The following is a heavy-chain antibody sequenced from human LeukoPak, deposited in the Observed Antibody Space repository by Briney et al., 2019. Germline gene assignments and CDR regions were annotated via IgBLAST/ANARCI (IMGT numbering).Heavy chain of an antibody. V-gene: IGHV4-39*01. CDR1: GGSISSSSYY. CDR2: IYYSGST. CDR3: ARLYSGSYLPDQ. J-gene: IGHJ4*02. Sequence: SETLSLTCTVSGGSISSSSYYWGWIRQPPGKGLAWIASIYYSGSTYYNPSLKSRVTISVGTSKNQFSLRLSSVTAADTAVYYCARLYSGSYLPDQWGQGTLVTVSS. D-gene: IGHD1-26*01.